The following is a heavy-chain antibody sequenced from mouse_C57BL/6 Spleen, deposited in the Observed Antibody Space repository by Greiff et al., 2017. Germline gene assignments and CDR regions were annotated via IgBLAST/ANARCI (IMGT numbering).Heavy chain of an antibody. D-gene: IGHD2-5*01. Sequence: EVKLAESGGGLVKPGGSLKLSCAASGFTFSSYAMSWVRQTLEKRLVWVATIRDGGSYTYYPDKVKGLFTISRDNAKNNLYLQISHLKSEDTAMYYFARAYYSNSFYAYWGQGTLVTVAA. CDR1: GFTFSSYA. CDR2: IRDGGSYT. CDR3: ARAYYSNSFYAY. V-gene: IGHV5-4*03. J-gene: IGHJ3*01.